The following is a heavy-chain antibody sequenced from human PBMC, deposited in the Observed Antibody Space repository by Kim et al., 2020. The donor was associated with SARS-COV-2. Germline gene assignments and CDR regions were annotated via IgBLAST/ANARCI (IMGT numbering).Heavy chain of an antibody. D-gene: IGHD1-1*01. J-gene: IGHJ6*02. CDR2: IYYSGST. CDR3: ARVRPRYNWDHDYYGMDV. V-gene: IGHV4-39*07. Sequence: SETLSLTCTVSGCSISSSSYYWGWIRQPPGKGLEWIGSIYYSGSTYYNPSLKSRVTISVDTSKNQFSLKLSSVTAADTAVYYCARVRPRYNWDHDYYGMDVWGQGTTVTVSS. CDR1: GCSISSSSYY.